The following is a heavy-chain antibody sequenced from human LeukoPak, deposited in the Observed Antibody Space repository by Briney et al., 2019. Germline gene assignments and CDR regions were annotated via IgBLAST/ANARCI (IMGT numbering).Heavy chain of an antibody. J-gene: IGHJ5*02. CDR3: TRDTGTTGEVKFDP. Sequence: SETLSLTCAVSGGSISSSNWWSWVRQPPGKGLEWIGEIYHSGSTNYNPSLKSRVTISVDKSKNQFSLKLSSVTAADTAVYYCTRDTGTTGEVKFDPWGQGTLVTVSS. CDR1: GGSISSSNW. D-gene: IGHD4-17*01. V-gene: IGHV4-4*02. CDR2: IYHSGST.